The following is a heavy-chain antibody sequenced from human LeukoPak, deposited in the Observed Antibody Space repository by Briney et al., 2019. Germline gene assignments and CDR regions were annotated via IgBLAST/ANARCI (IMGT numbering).Heavy chain of an antibody. CDR1: GYTFTSYD. V-gene: IGHV1-69*04. CDR3: ARVGDTAMVQYYFDY. CDR2: IIPILGIA. J-gene: IGHJ4*02. Sequence: SVKVSCKASGYTFTSYDINWVRQATGQGLEWMGRIIPILGIANYAQKFQGRVTITADKSTSTAYMELSSLRSEDTAVYYCARVGDTAMVQYYFDYWGQGTLVTVSS. D-gene: IGHD5-18*01.